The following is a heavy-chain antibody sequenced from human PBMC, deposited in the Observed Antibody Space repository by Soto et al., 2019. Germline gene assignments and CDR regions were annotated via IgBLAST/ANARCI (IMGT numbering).Heavy chain of an antibody. CDR1: GFTFSSYW. J-gene: IGHJ6*02. D-gene: IGHD2-2*01. Sequence: EVQLVESGGGLVQPGGSLRLSCAASGFTFSSYWMSWVRQAPGKGLEWVANIKQDGSEKYYVDSVKGRFTISRDNAKNSLYLQMNSLRAEDTAVYYCARDQDCSSTSCYLYYYYGMDVWGQGTTVTVSS. V-gene: IGHV3-7*03. CDR3: ARDQDCSSTSCYLYYYYGMDV. CDR2: IKQDGSEK.